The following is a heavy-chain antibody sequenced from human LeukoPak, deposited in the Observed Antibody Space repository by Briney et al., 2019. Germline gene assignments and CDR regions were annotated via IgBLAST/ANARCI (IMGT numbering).Heavy chain of an antibody. CDR3: ARGHLSYCSGGSCYGVFYWYFDL. V-gene: IGHV3-48*01. Sequence: PGGSLRLSCAASGFTFSSYSMTWVRQAPGKGLEWVSYISSSSSTIYYADSVKGRFTISRDNAKNSLYLQMNSLRAEDTAVYYCARGHLSYCSGGSCYGVFYWYFDLWGRGTLVTVSS. CDR2: ISSSSSTI. J-gene: IGHJ2*01. D-gene: IGHD2-15*01. CDR1: GFTFSSYS.